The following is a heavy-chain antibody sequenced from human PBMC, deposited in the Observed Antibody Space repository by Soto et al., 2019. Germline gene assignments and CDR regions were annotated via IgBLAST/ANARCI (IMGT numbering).Heavy chain of an antibody. CDR1: GGTFSSYT. Sequence: QVQLVQSGAEVKKPGSSVKVSCKASGGTFSSYTISWVRQAPGXGLEWMGRIIPILGIANYAQKFQGRVTITADKSTSTAYMELSSLRSEDTAVYYCARVAAVAGATFDYWGQGTLVTVSS. D-gene: IGHD6-19*01. J-gene: IGHJ4*02. V-gene: IGHV1-69*02. CDR3: ARVAAVAGATFDY. CDR2: IIPILGIA.